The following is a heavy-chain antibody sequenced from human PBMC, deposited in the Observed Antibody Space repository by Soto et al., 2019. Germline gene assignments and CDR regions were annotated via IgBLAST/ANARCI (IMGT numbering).Heavy chain of an antibody. Sequence: QVQLVESGGGVVQPGRSLRLSCAASGFTFSSYGMHWVRQAPGKGLEWVAVISYDGSNKYYADSVKGRFTISRDNSKNSLYLQMRSLRGEDTAVYYCVKDGSSGWPYYYGLDVWGQGTTVTVSS. J-gene: IGHJ6*02. CDR2: ISYDGSNK. D-gene: IGHD6-19*01. CDR3: VKDGSSGWPYYYGLDV. V-gene: IGHV3-30*18. CDR1: GFTFSSYG.